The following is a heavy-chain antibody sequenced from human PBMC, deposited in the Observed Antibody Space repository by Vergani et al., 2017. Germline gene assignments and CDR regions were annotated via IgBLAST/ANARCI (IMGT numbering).Heavy chain of an antibody. D-gene: IGHD2-2*01. J-gene: IGHJ4*02. CDR2: ISYDGSNK. CDR1: GFTFSSYA. CDR3: ARAADPYCSSTSGYAGYFDY. Sequence: QVQLVESGGGVVQPGRSLRLSCAASGFTFSSYAMHWVRQAPGQGLEWVAVISYDGSNKYYADSVKGRFTISRDNSKNTLYLQMNSLRAEDTAVYYCARAADPYCSSTSGYAGYFDYWGQGTLVTVSS. V-gene: IGHV3-30-3*01.